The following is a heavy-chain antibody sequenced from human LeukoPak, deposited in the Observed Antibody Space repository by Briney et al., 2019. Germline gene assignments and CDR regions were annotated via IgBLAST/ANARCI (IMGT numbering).Heavy chain of an antibody. V-gene: IGHV3-48*01. J-gene: IGHJ4*02. CDR1: GFTFSSYS. D-gene: IGHD6-13*01. Sequence: GGSLRLSCAASGFTFSSYSMNWVRQAPGKGLEWVSYISSSSSTIYYADSVKGRFTISRDNSQNTLYLHMNSLRAEDTAVYYCAKDQTAAVGQLDYWGQGTVVTVSS. CDR2: ISSSSSTI. CDR3: AKDQTAAVGQLDY.